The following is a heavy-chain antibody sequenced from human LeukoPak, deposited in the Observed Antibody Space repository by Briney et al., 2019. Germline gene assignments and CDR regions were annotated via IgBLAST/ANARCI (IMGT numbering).Heavy chain of an antibody. CDR1: GFTFSTYG. J-gene: IGHJ6*02. Sequence: GGSLRLSCAASGFTFSTYGIHWVRQAPGKGLEWVALIWYDGSNKYYADSVKGRFTISRDNSKNTLYLQMNRLRAEDTAVYYCARDGEYCSAGCTSHNYYYGMDVWGQGTTVTVSS. V-gene: IGHV3-33*01. CDR2: IWYDGSNK. CDR3: ARDGEYCSAGCTSHNYYYGMDV. D-gene: IGHD2-15*01.